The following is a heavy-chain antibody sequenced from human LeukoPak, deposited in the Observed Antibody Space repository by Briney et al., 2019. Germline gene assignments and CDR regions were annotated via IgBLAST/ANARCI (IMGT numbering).Heavy chain of an antibody. V-gene: IGHV3-21*01. CDR3: ARDGSVQEMATIPYET. CDR1: GFTFSSYS. CDR2: ISSSSSYI. J-gene: IGHJ5*02. Sequence: GGSLRLSCAASGFTFSSYSMNWVCQAPGKGLEWVSSISSSSSYIYYADSVKGRFTISRDNAKNSLYLQMNSLRAEDTAVYYCARDGSVQEMATIPYETWGQGTLVTVSS. D-gene: IGHD5-24*01.